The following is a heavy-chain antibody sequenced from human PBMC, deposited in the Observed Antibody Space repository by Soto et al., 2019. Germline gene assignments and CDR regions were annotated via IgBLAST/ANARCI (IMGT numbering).Heavy chain of an antibody. Sequence: PSDTLSLTCTVSGGSLSSSGYYWGWIRQPPGKGLEWIGYIYHSGSTYYNPSLKSRVTISVDRSKNQFSLKLSSVTAADTAVYYCARDPGYWGQGTLVPVSS. CDR3: ARDPGY. CDR1: GGSLSSSGYY. CDR2: IYHSGST. V-gene: IGHV4-30-2*01. J-gene: IGHJ4*02.